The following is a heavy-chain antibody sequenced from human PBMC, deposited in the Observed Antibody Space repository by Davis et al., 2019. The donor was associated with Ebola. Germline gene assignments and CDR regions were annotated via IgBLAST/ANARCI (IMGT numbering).Heavy chain of an antibody. V-gene: IGHV1-46*01. D-gene: IGHD6-13*01. Sequence: ASVKVSCKASGYTFTSYYMHWVRQAPGQGLEWMGIINPSGGSTSYAQKFQGRVTMTRDTSTSTVYMELSSLRSEDTAVYYCARESGLLAAYSSPGGYWGQGTLVTVSS. CDR1: GYTFTSYY. J-gene: IGHJ4*02. CDR3: ARESGLLAAYSSPGGY. CDR2: INPSGGST.